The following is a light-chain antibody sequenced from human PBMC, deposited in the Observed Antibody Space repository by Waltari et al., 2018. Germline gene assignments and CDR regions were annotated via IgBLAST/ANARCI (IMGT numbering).Light chain of an antibody. J-gene: IGLJ3*02. V-gene: IGLV1-44*01. CDR3: AAWDDSLTGLWV. Sequence: QSVLTQPPSASGTPGQRVTISCSGSSSNIGRNSVNWYQQFPGTAPKLLIYTNIQRPSVGPDRFSGSKSGTSASLASSGLRSEDEADYYCAAWDDSLTGLWVFGGGTKLTVL. CDR1: SSNIGRNS. CDR2: TNI.